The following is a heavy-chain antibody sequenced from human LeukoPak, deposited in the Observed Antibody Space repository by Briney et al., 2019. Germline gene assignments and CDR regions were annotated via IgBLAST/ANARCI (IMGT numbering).Heavy chain of an antibody. CDR3: ARSYDSSGYYIDY. V-gene: IGHV3-30-3*01. CDR1: GFTFSSYA. Sequence: GGSLRLSCAASGFTFSSYAMHWVRQAPGKGLEWVAVISYDGSNKYYADSVKGRFTISRDNSKNTLYLQMNSLRAEDTAVYYCARSYDSSGYYIDYWGQGTLVTVSS. D-gene: IGHD3-22*01. J-gene: IGHJ4*02. CDR2: ISYDGSNK.